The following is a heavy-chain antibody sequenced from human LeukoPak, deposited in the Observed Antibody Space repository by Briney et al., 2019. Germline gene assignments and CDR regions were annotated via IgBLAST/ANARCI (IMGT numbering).Heavy chain of an antibody. Sequence: GGSLRLSCATSGFTFSTYAVSWVRQAPGKGLEWVSLIYSGGSTYYADSVKGRFTVSRDNSKNALYLQMNSLRAEDTAVYYCARAQGLRRAFDIWGQGTMVTVSS. CDR3: ARAQGLRRAFDI. V-gene: IGHV3-53*01. D-gene: IGHD6-25*01. CDR1: GFTFSTYA. CDR2: IYSGGST. J-gene: IGHJ3*02.